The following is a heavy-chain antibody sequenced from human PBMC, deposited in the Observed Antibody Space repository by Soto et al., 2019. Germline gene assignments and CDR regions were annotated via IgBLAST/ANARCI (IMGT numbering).Heavy chain of an antibody. Sequence: QVQLVESGGGVVQPGRSLRLSCAASGFTFSSYGMHWVRQAPGKGLEWVAVIWYDGSNKYYADYVKGRFTISRDNSKNTLYLQMNSLRAEDTAVYYCAAVVTRVDYWGQGTLVTVSS. V-gene: IGHV3-33*01. J-gene: IGHJ4*02. CDR3: AAVVTRVDY. D-gene: IGHD2-21*02. CDR2: IWYDGSNK. CDR1: GFTFSSYG.